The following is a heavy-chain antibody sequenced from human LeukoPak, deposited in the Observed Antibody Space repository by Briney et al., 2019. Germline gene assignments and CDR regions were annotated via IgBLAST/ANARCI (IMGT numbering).Heavy chain of an antibody. CDR3: ARSSITVVVPNANMDV. V-gene: IGHV3-74*01. CDR2: INTDGSST. Sequence: GGSLRLSCAASGFTFSSYWMHWVRQAPGKGLVWVSRINTDGSSTSYADSVKGRFTISRDNAKNTLYLQMHSLTAEDTAVYYCARSSITVVVPNANMDVWGKGTPVTVSS. CDR1: GFTFSSYW. J-gene: IGHJ6*03. D-gene: IGHD2-2*01.